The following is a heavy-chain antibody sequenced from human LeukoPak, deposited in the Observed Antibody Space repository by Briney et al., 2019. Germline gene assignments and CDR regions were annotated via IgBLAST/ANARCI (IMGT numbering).Heavy chain of an antibody. CDR2: IYHSRST. D-gene: IGHD6-19*01. J-gene: IGHJ3*02. Sequence: PSETLSLTCAVSGGSISSGGYSWSWVRQPPGKGLEWIGYIYHSRSTHYNPSLKSRVTISVDRSKNQFSLKLSSVTAADTAVYYCARAGYSSGWYAFDIWGQGTMVTVSS. CDR1: GGSISSGGYS. V-gene: IGHV4-30-2*01. CDR3: ARAGYSSGWYAFDI.